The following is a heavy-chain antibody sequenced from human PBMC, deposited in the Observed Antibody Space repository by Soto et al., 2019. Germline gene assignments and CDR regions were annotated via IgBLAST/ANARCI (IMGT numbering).Heavy chain of an antibody. CDR1: GGTFSSYA. CDR3: AREIFGVVTKNYFYYYYGMDV. D-gene: IGHD3-3*01. CDR2: IIPIFGTA. V-gene: IGHV1-69*13. Sequence: SVKVSCKASGGTFSSYAISWVRQAPGQGLEWMGGIIPIFGTANHAQKFQGRVTITADESPSTAYMELSSPRCEDTAVYYCAREIFGVVTKNYFYYYYGMDVWGQGTTVTVSS. J-gene: IGHJ6*02.